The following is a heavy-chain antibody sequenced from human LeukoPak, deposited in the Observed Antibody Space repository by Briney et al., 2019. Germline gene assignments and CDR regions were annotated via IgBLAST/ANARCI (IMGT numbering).Heavy chain of an antibody. CDR2: INSDGSST. CDR1: GFTFSTYW. CDR3: ARGSLRLPDY. J-gene: IGHJ4*02. Sequence: GGSLRLSCAASGFTFSTYWMHWVRHAPGKGLVWVSRINSDGSSTSCADSVKGRFTISRDNAKNTLYLQMNSLRADDTAVYYCARGSLRLPDYWGQGTLVTVSS. V-gene: IGHV3-74*01. D-gene: IGHD6-19*01.